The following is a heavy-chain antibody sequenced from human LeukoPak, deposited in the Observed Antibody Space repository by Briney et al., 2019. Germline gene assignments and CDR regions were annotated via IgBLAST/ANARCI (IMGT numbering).Heavy chain of an antibody. CDR2: IYHSGST. CDR1: GGSISSGGYS. D-gene: IGHD2-2*01. Sequence: SETLSLTCAVSGGSISSGGYSWSWIRQPPGKGLEWIGYIYHSGSTYYNPSLKSRVTISVDRSKNQFSLKLSSVTAAVTAVYYCARDQVDCSSTSCHNWFDPWGQGTLVTVSS. CDR3: ARDQVDCSSTSCHNWFDP. J-gene: IGHJ5*02. V-gene: IGHV4-30-2*01.